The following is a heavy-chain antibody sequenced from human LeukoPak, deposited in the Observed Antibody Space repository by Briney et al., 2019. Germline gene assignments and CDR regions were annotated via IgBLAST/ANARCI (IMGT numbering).Heavy chain of an antibody. J-gene: IGHJ4*02. CDR1: GESFSGNF. V-gene: IGHV4-34*01. CDR2: IDNNGIT. CDR3: ARKGAAAAQTDY. D-gene: IGHD6-13*01. Sequence: PSETLSLTCAVSGESFSGNFWTWIRQSPGKGLEWIGEIDNNGITNYNPSLKSRVTMSVDTSKNQFSLELSSVTAADTAVYYCARKGAAAAQTDYWGQGTLVTVSS.